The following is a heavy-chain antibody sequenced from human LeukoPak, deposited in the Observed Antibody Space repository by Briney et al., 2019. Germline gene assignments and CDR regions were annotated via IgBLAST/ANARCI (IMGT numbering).Heavy chain of an antibody. CDR3: AKGNFLLRNGVDV. V-gene: IGHV3-23*01. CDR1: GFTFSNYV. D-gene: IGHD2-15*01. J-gene: IGHJ6*02. CDR2: ISASGTST. Sequence: PGGSLRLSCAASGFTFSNYVMTWVRQAPGKGLEWVSAISASGTSTYYADSVKGRFTISRDNSKNTLYLQMSSLRAEDTAVYFCAKGNFLLRNGVDVWGQGTTVTVSS.